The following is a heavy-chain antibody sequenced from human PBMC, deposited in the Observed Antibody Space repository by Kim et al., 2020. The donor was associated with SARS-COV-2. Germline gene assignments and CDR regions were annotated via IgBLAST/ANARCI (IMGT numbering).Heavy chain of an antibody. CDR2: FDPEDGET. D-gene: IGHD3-22*01. V-gene: IGHV1-24*01. CDR1: GYTLTELS. J-gene: IGHJ4*02. Sequence: ASVKVSCKVSGYTLTELSMHWVRQAPGKGLEWMGGFDPEDGETIYAQKFQGRVTMTEDTSTDTAYMELSSLRSEDTAVYYCATDRWDYYDSSGYYYYFDYWGQGTLVTVSS. CDR3: ATDRWDYYDSSGYYYYFDY.